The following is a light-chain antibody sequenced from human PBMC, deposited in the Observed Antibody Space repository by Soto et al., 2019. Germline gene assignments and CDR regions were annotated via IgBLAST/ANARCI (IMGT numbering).Light chain of an antibody. J-gene: IGLJ2*01. CDR1: SSDVGSYNL. V-gene: IGLV2-23*02. Sequence: QSALTQPASVSGSPGQSITISCTGTSSDVGSYNLVSWYQQHPGKAPKLMIYEVSKRPSGVSNRFSGSKSGNTASLTISGLQAEDGADYSCCSYAGSSTYVVFGGGTKLPVL. CDR3: CSYAGSSTYVV. CDR2: EVS.